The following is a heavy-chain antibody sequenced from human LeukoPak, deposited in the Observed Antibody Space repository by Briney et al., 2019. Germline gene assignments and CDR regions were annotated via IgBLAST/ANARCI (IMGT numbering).Heavy chain of an antibody. Sequence: GRSLRLSCAASGFTFSSYGMHWVRQAPGKGLVWVSHINSDGSWTSYADSVEGRFTISKDNAKNTVYLQMNNLRAEDTAVYYCVSFYETYWGRGTLVTVSS. V-gene: IGHV3-74*01. CDR2: INSDGSWT. CDR3: VSFYETY. J-gene: IGHJ4*02. CDR1: GFTFSSYG. D-gene: IGHD2/OR15-2a*01.